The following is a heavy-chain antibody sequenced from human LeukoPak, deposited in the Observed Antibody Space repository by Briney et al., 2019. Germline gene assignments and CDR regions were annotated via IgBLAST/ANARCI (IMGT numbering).Heavy chain of an antibody. CDR3: ARVRGWYGQIYYFDY. Sequence: PSETLSLTCTVSGGSISSYYWSWIRQPPGKGLEWIGYIYYSGSTNYNPSLKSRVTISVDTSKNQFSLKLSSVTAADTAVYYCARVRGWYGQIYYFDYWGQGTLVTVSS. J-gene: IGHJ4*02. CDR1: GGSISSYY. CDR2: IYYSGST. D-gene: IGHD6-19*01. V-gene: IGHV4-59*01.